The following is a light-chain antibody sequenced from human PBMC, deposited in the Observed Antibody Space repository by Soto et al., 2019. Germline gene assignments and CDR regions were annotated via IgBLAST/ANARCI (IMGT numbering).Light chain of an antibody. CDR2: KVS. Sequence: DVVMTQSPLSLPVTLGQPASISCRSSQSLVYSDGNTYLNWFQQRPGQSPRRLIYKVSNRGSGVEARYGRRASATDFALNIRRVEAGDVGVYYRIYCTYAPRAYTVRRGTKLEI. V-gene: IGKV2-30*01. J-gene: IGKJ2*01. CDR1: QSLVYSDGNTY. CDR3: IYCTYAPRAYT.